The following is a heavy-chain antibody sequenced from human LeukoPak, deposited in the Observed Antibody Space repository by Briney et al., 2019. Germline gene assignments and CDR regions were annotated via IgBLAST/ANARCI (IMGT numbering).Heavy chain of an antibody. V-gene: IGHV3-48*02. Sequence: PGGSLRLSCAASGSIFSTYDMNWVRQASGKGLEWVSYISSSSGTIYYADSVKGRFTISRDNAKNSLYLQMNTLRDEDTAVYYCSRSGSYFDYWGQGTLVTVSS. D-gene: IGHD1-26*01. CDR2: ISSSSGTI. CDR1: GSIFSTYD. CDR3: SRSGSYFDY. J-gene: IGHJ4*02.